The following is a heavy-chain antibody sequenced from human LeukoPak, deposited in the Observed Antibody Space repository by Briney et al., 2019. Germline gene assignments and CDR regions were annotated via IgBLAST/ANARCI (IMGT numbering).Heavy chain of an antibody. Sequence: GGSLRLSCAASGFTFTSYAMSWVRQAPGKGLEWVSAISGSGDSTFFADSVKGRFTISRDNSKNTVYLQMNSLKAEDTAVYYCARVHYYGSGSYYDMRGPGTLVTVSS. CDR3: ARVHYYGSGSYYDM. CDR1: GFTFTSYA. V-gene: IGHV3-23*01. D-gene: IGHD3-10*01. CDR2: ISGSGDST. J-gene: IGHJ4*02.